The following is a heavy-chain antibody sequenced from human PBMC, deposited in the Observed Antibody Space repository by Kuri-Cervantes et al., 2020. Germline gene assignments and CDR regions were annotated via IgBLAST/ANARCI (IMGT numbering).Heavy chain of an antibody. Sequence: GGSLRLSCAASGFTFDDYAMHWVRQAPGKGLEWVSGISWNSGSIGYADSVKGRFTIYRDNAKNSLYLQMNSLRAEDTALYYCEKGLVAATRYGMDVWGQGTTVTVSS. D-gene: IGHD2-15*01. V-gene: IGHV3-9*01. J-gene: IGHJ6*02. CDR3: EKGLVAATRYGMDV. CDR1: GFTFDDYA. CDR2: ISWNSGSI.